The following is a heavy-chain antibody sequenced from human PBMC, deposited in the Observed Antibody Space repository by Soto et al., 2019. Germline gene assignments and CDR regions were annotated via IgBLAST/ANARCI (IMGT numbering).Heavy chain of an antibody. CDR3: SKEYGRLDY. D-gene: IGHD4-17*01. Sequence: GSLRLSFAASGFTFSDYYMSWIRQAPGKGLEWVSYISTSSGYTKYADSVKGRLTISRDNAKNSLYLQMNRLRAEDTAVYYCSKEYGRLDYWGQGALVTVSS. J-gene: IGHJ4*02. V-gene: IGHV3-11*06. CDR2: ISTSSGYT. CDR1: GFTFSDYY.